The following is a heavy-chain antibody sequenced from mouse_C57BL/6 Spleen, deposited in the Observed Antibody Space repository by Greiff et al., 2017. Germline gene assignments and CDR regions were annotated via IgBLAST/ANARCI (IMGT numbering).Heavy chain of an antibody. Sequence: VQLQQPGAELVKPGASVKLSCKASGYTFTSYWMHWVKQRPGQGLEWIGMIHPNSGSTNYNEKFKSKATLTVDKSSSTAYMQLSSLTSEDSAVYYCARMDESHWYFDVWGTGTTVTVSS. CDR1: GYTFTSYW. V-gene: IGHV1-64*01. CDR3: ARMDESHWYFDV. CDR2: IHPNSGST. J-gene: IGHJ1*03.